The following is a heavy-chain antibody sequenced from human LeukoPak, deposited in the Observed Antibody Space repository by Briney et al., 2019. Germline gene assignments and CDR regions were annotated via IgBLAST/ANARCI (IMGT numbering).Heavy chain of an antibody. Sequence: PGGSLRLSCAASGFTVSSNWMHWVRHAPGQGLVWVSRIKGDGISTNYADSVKGRFTISRDIAKNTLYLQMNSLRAEDTGVYYCAKDHYWSIDYWGRGTLVTVSS. J-gene: IGHJ4*02. CDR1: GFTVSSNW. D-gene: IGHD3-3*01. V-gene: IGHV3-74*01. CDR2: IKGDGIST. CDR3: AKDHYWSIDY.